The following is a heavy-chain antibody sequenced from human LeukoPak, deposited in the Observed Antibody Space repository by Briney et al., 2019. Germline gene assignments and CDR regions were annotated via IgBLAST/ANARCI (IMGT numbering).Heavy chain of an antibody. CDR1: GGSISSYY. V-gene: IGHV4-59*12. CDR2: IYYSGST. J-gene: IGHJ6*02. CDR3: ARGIDQLLPNPRGVSYGMDV. Sequence: SETLSLTCTVSGGSISSYYWSWIRQPPGKGLEWIGYIYYSGSTNYNPSLKSRVTISVDTSKNQFSLKLSSVTAADTAVYYCARGIDQLLPNPRGVSYGMDVWGQGTTVTVSS. D-gene: IGHD2-2*01.